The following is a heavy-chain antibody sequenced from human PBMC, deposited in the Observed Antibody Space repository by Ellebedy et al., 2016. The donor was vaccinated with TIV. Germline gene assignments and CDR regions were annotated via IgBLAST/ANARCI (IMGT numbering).Heavy chain of an antibody. Sequence: GESLKISCAASGFSFSNYVMHRVRQAPGKGLEWVAVVWSDGSNKYYIDSVKGRFTISRDNSKNTLYLQMNSLISDDTAVYYCARDGGNPRSWFFDLWGRGTLVTVSS. V-gene: IGHV3-33*01. CDR3: ARDGGNPRSWFFDL. J-gene: IGHJ2*01. CDR2: VWSDGSNK. CDR1: GFSFSNYV. D-gene: IGHD4-23*01.